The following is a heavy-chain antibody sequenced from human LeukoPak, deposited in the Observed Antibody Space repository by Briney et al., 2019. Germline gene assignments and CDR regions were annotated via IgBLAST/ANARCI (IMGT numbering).Heavy chain of an antibody. V-gene: IGHV3-30*04. CDR3: AKGKSPYYYDSSAFYPY. CDR1: GFTFSTYA. J-gene: IGHJ4*02. CDR2: ISDDGRHN. Sequence: GGSLRLSCAASGFTFSTYAMNWVRQAPGKGLEWVAVISDDGRHNYYADSVKGRFTISRDNSKSTLYLQMNSLRAEDTASYYCAKGKSPYYYDSSAFYPYWGQGTLVTVSS. D-gene: IGHD3-22*01.